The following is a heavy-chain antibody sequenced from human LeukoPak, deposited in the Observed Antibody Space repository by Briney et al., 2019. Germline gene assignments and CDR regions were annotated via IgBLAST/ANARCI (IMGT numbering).Heavy chain of an antibody. J-gene: IGHJ4*02. CDR3: ARADWDTAMIDY. CDR1: GFTFSSYS. D-gene: IGHD5-18*01. CDR2: ISSSSSYI. Sequence: GGSLRLSCEASGFTFSSYSMNWVRQAPGKGLEWVSSISSSSSYIYYADSVKGRFTISRDNAKNSLYLQMNSLRAEDTAVYYCARADWDTAMIDYWGQGTLVTVSS. V-gene: IGHV3-21*01.